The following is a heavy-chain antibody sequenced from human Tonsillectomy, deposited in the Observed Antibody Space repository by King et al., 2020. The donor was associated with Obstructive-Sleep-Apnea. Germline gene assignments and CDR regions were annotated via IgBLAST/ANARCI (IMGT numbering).Heavy chain of an antibody. Sequence: VQLVESGGGLVQPGGSLRVSCAASGFTFSTYWMSWVRQAPGKGLEWLANIKEDGSEKYYVDSGKGRFTISRDNAKNSLYLQMNSLRAEDTAVYYCAGGGTRGSVDYWGQGTLVTVSS. CDR3: AGGGTRGSVDY. CDR2: IKEDGSEK. D-gene: IGHD3-10*01. V-gene: IGHV3-7*03. CDR1: GFTFSTYW. J-gene: IGHJ4*02.